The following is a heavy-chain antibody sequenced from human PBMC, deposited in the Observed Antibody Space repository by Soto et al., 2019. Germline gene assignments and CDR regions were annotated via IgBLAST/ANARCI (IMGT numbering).Heavy chain of an antibody. CDR3: ARGDNHRWYDY. Sequence: PSDTLSLTCTVPCGSISSYYWTWIRQPPGKGLEWIGYIYYSGSTNYNPSLKSRVTISVDTSKNQFSLRLSSVTAADTAVYYCARGDNHRWYDYWGRATLVTVSS. CDR1: CGSISSYY. V-gene: IGHV4-59*01. J-gene: IGHJ4*02. CDR2: IYYSGST. D-gene: IGHD6-13*01.